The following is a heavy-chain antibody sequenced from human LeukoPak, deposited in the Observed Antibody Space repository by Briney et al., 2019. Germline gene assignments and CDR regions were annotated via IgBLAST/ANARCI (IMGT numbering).Heavy chain of an antibody. J-gene: IGHJ4*02. CDR1: GFSFSRYA. CDR3: AKDPRVATIEIFDS. D-gene: IGHD5-24*01. Sequence: GGSLRLSCAASGFSFSRYAMSWVRQAPGRGLEWVSSVSGGSATIYYADSVKGRFTIFRDNSKNTVYLQMNNLRADDTAVYYCAKDPRVATIEIFDSWGQGTLVTVSS. V-gene: IGHV3-23*01. CDR2: VSGGSATI.